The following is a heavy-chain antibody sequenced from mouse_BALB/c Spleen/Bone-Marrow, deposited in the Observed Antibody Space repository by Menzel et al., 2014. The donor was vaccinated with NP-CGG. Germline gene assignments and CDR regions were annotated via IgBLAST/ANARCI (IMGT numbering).Heavy chain of an antibody. CDR3: ARQGYGYVDFDV. D-gene: IGHD1-2*01. V-gene: IGHV5-4*02. CDR1: GFTFSDYY. Sequence: EVHLVESGGGLVKPGGSLKLSCAASGFTFSDYYMYWVRQTPEKRLEWVATISDGGSYTYYPDSVKGRFTISRDNAKNNLYLQMSSLKSEDTAMYYCARQGYGYVDFDVWGAGTTVTVSS. CDR2: ISDGGSYT. J-gene: IGHJ1*01.